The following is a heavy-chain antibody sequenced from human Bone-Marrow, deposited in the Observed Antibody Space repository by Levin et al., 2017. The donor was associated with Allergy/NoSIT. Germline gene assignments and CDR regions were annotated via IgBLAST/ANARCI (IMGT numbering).Heavy chain of an antibody. CDR1: GYSFTAFY. Sequence: ASVKVSCKASGYSFTAFYVNWVRQAPGQGLEWMGRVDPVSGATNYAQKFQGRVTMTRDTSTSTAYMGLRRLTSDDTALYYCAREVESPDWFDPWGPGTLVTVSS. CDR2: VDPVSGAT. CDR3: AREVESPDWFDP. V-gene: IGHV1-2*06. J-gene: IGHJ5*02.